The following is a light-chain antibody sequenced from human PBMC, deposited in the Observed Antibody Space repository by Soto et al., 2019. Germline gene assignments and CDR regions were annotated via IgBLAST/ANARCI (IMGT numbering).Light chain of an antibody. CDR2: SNN. V-gene: IGLV1-44*01. CDR3: AAWDDSRKVLGL. Sequence: QLVLTQPPSASGTPGQRVTISCSGSSSNIGSNTVNWYQQLPGTAPKLLIYSNNQRPSGVPDRFSGSKSGTSASLAISGLRSEDEADYYGAAWDDSRKVLGLFGGGTKLTVL. J-gene: IGLJ2*01. CDR1: SSNIGSNT.